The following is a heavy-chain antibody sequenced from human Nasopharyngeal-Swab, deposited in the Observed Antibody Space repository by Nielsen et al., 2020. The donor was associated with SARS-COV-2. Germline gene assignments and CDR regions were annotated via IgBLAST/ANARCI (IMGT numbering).Heavy chain of an antibody. CDR1: GFTFSSYA. D-gene: IGHD2-21*02. V-gene: IGHV3-23*01. CDR3: ARESACGGDCYWYFDL. J-gene: IGHJ2*01. CDR2: ISGSGSTI. Sequence: GGSLRLSCAASGFTFSSYAMSWVRQAPGKGLEWVSAISGSGSTIYYADSVKGRFTISRDNAKNSLYLQMNSLRAGDTAVYYCARESACGGDCYWYFDLWGRGTLVTVSS.